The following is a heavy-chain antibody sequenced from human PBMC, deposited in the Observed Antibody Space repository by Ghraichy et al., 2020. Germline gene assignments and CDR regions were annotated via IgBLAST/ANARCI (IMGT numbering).Heavy chain of an antibody. Sequence: SETLSLTCTVSGGSISSSSYYWGWIRQPPGKGLEWIGSIYYSGSTYYNPSLKSRVTISVDTSKNQFSLKLSSVTAADTAVYYCARLRVTTGDFDYWGQGTLVTVSS. CDR1: GGSISSSSYY. J-gene: IGHJ4*02. CDR3: ARLRVTTGDFDY. D-gene: IGHD4-17*01. V-gene: IGHV4-39*01. CDR2: IYYSGST.